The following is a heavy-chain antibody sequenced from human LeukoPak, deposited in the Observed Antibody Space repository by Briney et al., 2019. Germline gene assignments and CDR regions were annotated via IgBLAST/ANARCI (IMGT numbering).Heavy chain of an antibody. Sequence: PGGSLRLSCAASGFSFISHAMSWVRHPPGGGLECVSPISNGKTYYADTVSRRFAISRDDSTKTVYLHMKSLVDEDKALYHCVREGGYCATVCVKTNWFDPWGEGTLVTVSS. CDR1: GFSFISHA. CDR2: ISNGKT. D-gene: IGHD2-8*01. CDR3: VREGGYCATVCVKTNWFDP. J-gene: IGHJ5*02. V-gene: IGHV3-23*01.